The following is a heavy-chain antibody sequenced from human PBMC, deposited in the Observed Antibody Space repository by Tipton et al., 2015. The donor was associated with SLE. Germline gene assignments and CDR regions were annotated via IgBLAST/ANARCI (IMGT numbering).Heavy chain of an antibody. D-gene: IGHD6-19*01. J-gene: IGHJ4*02. Sequence: QLVQSGAEVKKPGASVKVSCKASGYTFTSYGISWVRQAPGQGLEWMGIINPSGGSTSYAQKFQGRVTMTRDTSTSTVYMELSRLRSDDTAVYYCARDLTPYSSGWYRDYWGQGTLVTVSS. CDR1: GYTFTSYG. CDR3: ARDLTPYSSGWYRDY. V-gene: IGHV1-46*01. CDR2: INPSGGST.